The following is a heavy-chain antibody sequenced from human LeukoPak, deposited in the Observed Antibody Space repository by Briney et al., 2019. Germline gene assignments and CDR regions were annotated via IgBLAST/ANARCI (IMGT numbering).Heavy chain of an antibody. CDR1: GLPSSSYT. J-gene: IGHJ4*02. CDR3: ARGSYSGYGVDY. Sequence: GRSLRPSCAAYGLPSSSYTINWDRQAHGRGLGWVSSIPAVINHMYYRDSVKGRFTISRDNARNSLYLQMNGLKTEDTAVYYCARGSYSGYGVDYWGQGTLVTVSS. D-gene: IGHD5-12*01. CDR2: IPAVINHM. V-gene: IGHV3-21*04.